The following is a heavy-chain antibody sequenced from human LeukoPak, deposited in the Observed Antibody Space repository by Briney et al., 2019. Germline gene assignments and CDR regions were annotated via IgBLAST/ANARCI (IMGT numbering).Heavy chain of an antibody. CDR3: ASPLSPNWKAPGY. CDR1: GGTFSSYA. V-gene: IGHV1-69*13. D-gene: IGHD1-1*01. CDR2: IIPIFGTA. J-gene: IGHJ4*02. Sequence: SVKVSCKASGGTFSSYAISWVRQAPGQGLEWMGGIIPIFGTANYAQKFQGRVTITADESTSTAYMELSSRRSEATAVYYCASPLSPNWKAPGYWGQGTLVTVSS.